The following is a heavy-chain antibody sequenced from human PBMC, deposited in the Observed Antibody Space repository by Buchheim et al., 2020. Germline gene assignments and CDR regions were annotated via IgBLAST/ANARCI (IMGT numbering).Heavy chain of an antibody. CDR2: IYHSGST. CDR1: GGSISSGGYS. J-gene: IGHJ5*02. V-gene: IGHV4-30-2*01. CDR3: ARASGYYGSGSYYRLNLNWIDP. Sequence: QLQLQESGSGLVKPSQTLSLTCAVSGGSISSGGYSWSWIRQPPGKGLEWIGYIYHSGSTYYNPSLKSRVTISVDRSKNQFSLKLSSVTAADTAVYYCARASGYYGSGSYYRLNLNWIDPWGQGTL. D-gene: IGHD3-10*01.